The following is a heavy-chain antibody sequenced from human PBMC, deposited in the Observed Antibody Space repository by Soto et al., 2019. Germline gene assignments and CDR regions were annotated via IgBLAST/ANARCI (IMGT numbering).Heavy chain of an antibody. Sequence: LSLTCAASGFTFSSYAMSWVRQAPGKGLEWVSAISGSGGSTYYADSVKGRFTISRDNSKNTLYLQMNSLRAEDTAVYYCAKTGGSYLGWFDPWGQGTLVTVSS. CDR2: ISGSGGST. V-gene: IGHV3-23*01. CDR3: AKTGGSYLGWFDP. D-gene: IGHD1-26*01. J-gene: IGHJ5*02. CDR1: GFTFSSYA.